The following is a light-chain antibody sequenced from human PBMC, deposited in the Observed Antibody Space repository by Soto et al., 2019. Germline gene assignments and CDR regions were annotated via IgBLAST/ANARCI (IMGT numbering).Light chain of an antibody. J-gene: IGLJ3*02. Sequence: QSALTQPASVSGSPGQSITISCTGTSSDVGNYNLVSWYQQHPGEAPKLLIYEGSKRPSGVSNRFSGSKFGNTASLTNSGLQVEDEVDYYCCSYAGDSTWVFGGGTKLTVL. CDR3: CSYAGDSTWV. CDR1: SSDVGNYNL. CDR2: EGS. V-gene: IGLV2-23*01.